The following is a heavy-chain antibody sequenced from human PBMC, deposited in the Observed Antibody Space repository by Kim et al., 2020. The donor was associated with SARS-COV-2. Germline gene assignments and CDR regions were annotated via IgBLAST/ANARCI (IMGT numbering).Heavy chain of an antibody. CDR3: ARGGGGLFDY. Sequence: ASVKVSCKASGYTFTSYYIHWVRQAPGQGLEWMGVINTSGGSTSYAQKFQGRVTMTRDTSTSTVYMELSSLRSEDTAVYFCARGGGGLFDYWGQGTLVTVSS. J-gene: IGHJ4*02. CDR2: INTSGGST. D-gene: IGHD1-26*01. CDR1: GYTFTSYY. V-gene: IGHV1-46*01.